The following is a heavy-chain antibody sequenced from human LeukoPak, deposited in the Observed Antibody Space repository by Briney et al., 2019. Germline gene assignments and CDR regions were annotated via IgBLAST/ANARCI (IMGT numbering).Heavy chain of an antibody. CDR2: IYYSGST. V-gene: IGHV4-59*01. CDR1: GGSISSYY. CDR3: ARDGSSWYDPWFDP. J-gene: IGHJ5*02. Sequence: SETLSLTCTVSGGSISSYYWSWIRQPPGKGLEWIGYIYYSGSTNYNPSLKSRVTISVDTSKNQFSLKLSSVTAADTAVYYCARDGSSWYDPWFDPWGQGTLVTVSS. D-gene: IGHD6-13*01.